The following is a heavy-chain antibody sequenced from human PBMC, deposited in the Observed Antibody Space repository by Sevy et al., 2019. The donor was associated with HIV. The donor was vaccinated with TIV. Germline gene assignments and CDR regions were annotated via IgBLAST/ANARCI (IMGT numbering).Heavy chain of an antibody. D-gene: IGHD3-10*01. Sequence: GGSLRLSCAASGFTFSSYAMSWVRQAPGKGLEWVSAISGSGGSTYYADSVKGRFTISRDNSKNTLYLQMNSLRAEDTALYYCAKDPRALLWCGELLSPWGQGTLVTVSS. J-gene: IGHJ5*02. CDR2: ISGSGGST. CDR1: GFTFSSYA. CDR3: AKDPRALLWCGELLSP. V-gene: IGHV3-23*01.